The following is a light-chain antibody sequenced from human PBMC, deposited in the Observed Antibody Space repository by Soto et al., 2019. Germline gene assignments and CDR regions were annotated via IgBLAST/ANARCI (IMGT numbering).Light chain of an antibody. V-gene: IGKV2-30*01. J-gene: IGKJ1*01. Sequence: DAVLTQSPLSLPVTLGQPAAISCRSSQSLVYSDGKAYLIWFQQRPGQSPRRLIYQVSNRDAGVPDRFSGSGFGTYFTLTISRVEAEDVGVYYCMQSIYSPWTFGQVTKVEIK. CDR2: QVS. CDR1: QSLVYSDGKAY. CDR3: MQSIYSPWT.